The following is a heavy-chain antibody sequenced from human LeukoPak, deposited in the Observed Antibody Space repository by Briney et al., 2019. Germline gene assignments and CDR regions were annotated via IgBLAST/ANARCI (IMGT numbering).Heavy chain of an antibody. J-gene: IGHJ6*03. CDR3: ARAGYCSSTSCYYYYYYMDV. V-gene: IGHV3-11*06. D-gene: IGHD2-2*01. Sequence: SVKGRFTISRDNTKNSLYLQMNSLRAEDTAVYYCARAGYCSSTSCYYYYYYMDVWGKGTTVTVSS.